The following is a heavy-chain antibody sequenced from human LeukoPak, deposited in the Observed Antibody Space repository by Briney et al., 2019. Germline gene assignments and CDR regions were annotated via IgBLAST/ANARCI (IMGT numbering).Heavy chain of an antibody. J-gene: IGHJ4*02. CDR2: IKEDGSQI. CDR3: AGSSGWLFDY. CDR1: GFTFSKCW. V-gene: IGHV3-7*01. Sequence: PGGSLRLSCAGTGFTFSKCWMNWVRQAPGKGLEWVANIKEDGSQIYYADSVKGRFTISRDNPKNSVSLQMNSLRAEDTAVYYCAGSSGWLFDYWGQGTLVAVSS. D-gene: IGHD3-22*01.